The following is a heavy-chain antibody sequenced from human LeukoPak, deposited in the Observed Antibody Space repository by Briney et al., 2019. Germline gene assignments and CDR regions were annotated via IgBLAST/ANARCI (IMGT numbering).Heavy chain of an antibody. D-gene: IGHD3-10*01. J-gene: IGHJ4*02. V-gene: IGHV3-23*01. CDR2: ISGSGGST. CDR1: GFTFSSYA. CDR3: AKSFRFGELLSPVDY. Sequence: GGSLRLSCAASGFTFSSYAMSWVRQAPGKGLEWVSAISGSGGSTYYADSVKGRFTISRDNSKNTLYLQMNSLRAEDTAVYYCAKSFRFGELLSPVDYWGPGTLVTVSS.